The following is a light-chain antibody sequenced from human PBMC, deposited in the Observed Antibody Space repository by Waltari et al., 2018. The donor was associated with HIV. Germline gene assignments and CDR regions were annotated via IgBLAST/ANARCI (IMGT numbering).Light chain of an antibody. Sequence: QSDLTQPASVSGTPGQSITISCTGHTRDVRGYDYVPWYQQHPGKAPKLIIYDVNHRTSGVCNRFSGSKSGNTASLTISWLQAEDEADYYCSSYTLTSTYVCGTGTKVTVL. CDR2: DVN. V-gene: IGLV2-14*03. J-gene: IGLJ1*01. CDR1: TRDVRGYDY. CDR3: SSYTLTSTYV.